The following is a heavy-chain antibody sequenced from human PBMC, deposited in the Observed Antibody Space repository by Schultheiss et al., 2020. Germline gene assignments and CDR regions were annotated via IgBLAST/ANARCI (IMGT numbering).Heavy chain of an antibody. D-gene: IGHD6-13*01. Sequence: SETLSLTCAVSGGSISSSNWWSWVRQPPGKGLEWIGSIYYSGSTYYNPSLKSRVTISVDTSKNQFSLKLSSVTAADTAVYYCAREGEQQRNFDYWGQGTLVTVS. CDR2: IYYSGST. CDR3: AREGEQQRNFDY. V-gene: IGHV4-4*02. J-gene: IGHJ4*02. CDR1: GGSISSSNW.